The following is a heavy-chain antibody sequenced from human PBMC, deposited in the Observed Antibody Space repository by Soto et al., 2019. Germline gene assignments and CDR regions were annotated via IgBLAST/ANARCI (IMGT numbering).Heavy chain of an antibody. J-gene: IGHJ5*02. CDR3: AKDHYDFWSGNWFDP. V-gene: IGHV3-23*01. CDR1: GFTFSSYA. CDR2: ISGSGGST. D-gene: IGHD3-3*01. Sequence: PGGSLRLSCAASGFTFSSYAMSWVRQAPGKGLEWVSAISGSGGSTYYADSVKGRFTISRDNSKNTLYLQMNSLRAEDTAVYYCAKDHYDFWSGNWFDPWGQGTLVTVSS.